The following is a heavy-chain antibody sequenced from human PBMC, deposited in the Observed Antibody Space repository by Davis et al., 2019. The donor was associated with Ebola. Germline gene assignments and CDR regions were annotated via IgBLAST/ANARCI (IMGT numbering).Heavy chain of an antibody. CDR1: GGSISSSSYY. CDR3: ARHGGFGA. D-gene: IGHD3-16*01. CDR2: IYYSGST. V-gene: IGHV4-39*01. Sequence: PGGSLRLSCTVSGGSISSSSYYWGWIRQPPGKGLEWIGSIYYSGSTYYNPSLKSRVTISVDTSKNQFSLKLSSVTAADTAVYYCARHGGFGAWGQGTLVTVSS. J-gene: IGHJ5*02.